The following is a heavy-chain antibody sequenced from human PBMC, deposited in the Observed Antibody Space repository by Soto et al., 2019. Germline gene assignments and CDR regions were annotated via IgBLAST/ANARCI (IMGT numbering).Heavy chain of an antibody. J-gene: IGHJ4*02. CDR1: GDSISSGGYY. CDR3: ARRYGGNFYY. V-gene: IGHV4-31*03. D-gene: IGHD2-21*02. Sequence: SETLSRTCTVSGDSISSGGYYWSWIRQHPGKGLEWIGYIYYSGSTYYNPSLKSRVTISVDTSKNQFSLKLSSVTAADTAVYYCARRYGGNFYYWGQGTLVTVSS. CDR2: IYYSGST.